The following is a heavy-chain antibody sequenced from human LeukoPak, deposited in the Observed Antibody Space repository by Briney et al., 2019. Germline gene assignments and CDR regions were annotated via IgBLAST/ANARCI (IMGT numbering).Heavy chain of an antibody. J-gene: IGHJ4*02. CDR1: GFNFNTYT. D-gene: IGHD1-26*01. CDR2: ISSDSSYI. Sequence: GGSLRLSCAASGFNFNTYTMNWVRQAPGKGLEWVSSISSDSSYIYYADAVHGRFTVSRDNAKYSLYLQMNSLRAEDTAVYYCARDFEWELLVPWSPHFDYWGQGTLVTVSS. CDR3: ARDFEWELLVPWSPHFDY. V-gene: IGHV3-21*01.